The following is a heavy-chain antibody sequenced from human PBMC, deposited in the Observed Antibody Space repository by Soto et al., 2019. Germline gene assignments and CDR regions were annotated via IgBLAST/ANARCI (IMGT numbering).Heavy chain of an antibody. V-gene: IGHV3-23*01. CDR2: ITGSGSRT. CDR3: ARGFGESKDFQH. CDR1: GFTFRTYA. D-gene: IGHD3-10*01. J-gene: IGHJ1*01. Sequence: EVQLLESGGGLLQPGGSLRLSCAASGFTFRTYALSWVRQAPGKGLEWVSGITGSGAVEWVSAITGSGSRTNYADAVKGRFTISRDNPESTLYLQMNSLRAEDTAMYYCARGFGESKDFQHWGQGTLVIVSS.